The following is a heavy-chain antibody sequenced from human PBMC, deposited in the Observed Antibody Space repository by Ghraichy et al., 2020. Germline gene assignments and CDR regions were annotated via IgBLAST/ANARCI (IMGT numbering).Heavy chain of an antibody. V-gene: IGHV3-23*01. CDR1: GFTFSSYA. J-gene: IGHJ5*02. D-gene: IGHD2-15*01. CDR3: AKGALSLSATPWFDL. CDR2: ISGSGGDT. Sequence: GGSLRLSCAASGFTFSSYAMTWVRQAPGKGLAWVSTISGSGGDTFYADSVEGRFTISRDNSENTLHLQINSLRAGDTAVYYCAKGALSLSATPWFDLWGQGILVTVSS.